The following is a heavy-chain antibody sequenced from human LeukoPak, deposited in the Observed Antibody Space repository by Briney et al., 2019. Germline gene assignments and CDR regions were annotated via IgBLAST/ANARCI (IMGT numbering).Heavy chain of an antibody. Sequence: GGFLRLSCAASGFTFSNAWMSWVRQAPGKGLEWVAFIRYDGSNKYYADSVKGRFTISRDNSKNTLYLQMNSLRAEDTAVYYCAKGTQPAASSGPFGLFDYWGQGTLVTVSS. V-gene: IGHV3-30*02. J-gene: IGHJ4*02. CDR2: IRYDGSNK. CDR1: GFTFSNAW. D-gene: IGHD2-2*01. CDR3: AKGTQPAASSGPFGLFDY.